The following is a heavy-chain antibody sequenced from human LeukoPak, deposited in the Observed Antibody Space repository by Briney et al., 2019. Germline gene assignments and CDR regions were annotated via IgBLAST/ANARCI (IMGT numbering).Heavy chain of an antibody. D-gene: IGHD3-3*01. CDR2: INPSSGTT. CDR3: ARGPRFLEWLLETNWFDP. CDR1: GYTFTNYY. J-gene: IGHJ5*02. Sequence: ASVKVSCKASGYTFTNYYMVWVRQAPGQGLEWMGIINPSSGTTNYAQKFQGRVTMTRDMSTSTVYMELSSLRSEDTAVYYCARGPRFLEWLLETNWFDPWGQGTLVTVSS. V-gene: IGHV1-46*01.